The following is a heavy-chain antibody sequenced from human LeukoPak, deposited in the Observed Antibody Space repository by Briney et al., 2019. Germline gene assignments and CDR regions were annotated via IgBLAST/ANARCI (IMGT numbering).Heavy chain of an antibody. CDR3: ATVRLWFGELNYYYYGMDV. CDR2: IISSGSTI. CDR1: GFTFSDYY. V-gene: IGHV3-11*01. J-gene: IGHJ6*02. D-gene: IGHD3-10*01. Sequence: GGSLRLSCAASGFTFSDYYMSWIRQAPGKGLEWVSYIISSGSTIYYADSVKGRFTISRDNAKNSLYLQMNSLRAEDTAVYYCATVRLWFGELNYYYYGMDVWGQGTTVTVSS.